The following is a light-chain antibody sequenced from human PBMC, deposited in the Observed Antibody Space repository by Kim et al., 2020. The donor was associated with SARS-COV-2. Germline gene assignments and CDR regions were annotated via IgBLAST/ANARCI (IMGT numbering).Light chain of an antibody. CDR1: SHRKYY. CDR3: NSRDNSADRVGV. Sequence: GQSVRITCRGDSHRKYYGAWYQQKPRQAPVLLIYNKNNRPSGIPDRFSVSTSGNTASLTSTGAQAEDEADYYCNSRDNSADRVGVFGGGTQLTVL. V-gene: IGLV3-19*01. CDR2: NKN. J-gene: IGLJ3*02.